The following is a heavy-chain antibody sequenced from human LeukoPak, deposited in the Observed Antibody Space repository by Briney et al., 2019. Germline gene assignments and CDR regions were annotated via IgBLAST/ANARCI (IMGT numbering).Heavy chain of an antibody. J-gene: IGHJ4*02. D-gene: IGHD3-10*01. CDR1: GYSFSNHH. Sequence: ASVKVSCKASGYSFSNHHIHWVRQAPGQGLEWMGWIHPNGRDTKYAQKFQGRMTMTTDTSITTAYMELNRVTSEDTAIYYCSGRYGPVSVWGQGTLVTASS. CDR2: IHPNGRDT. V-gene: IGHV1-2*02. CDR3: SGRYGPVSV.